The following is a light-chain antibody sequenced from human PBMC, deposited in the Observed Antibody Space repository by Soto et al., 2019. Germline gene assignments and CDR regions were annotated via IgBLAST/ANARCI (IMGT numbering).Light chain of an antibody. Sequence: IQLTHSPASLSASVLYRVTISCRSSRDIRNVLSWYQHAPGKDPKVLIYGASILHSGVPSRFSGSGSGTDFTLTISSLLPEDFATYYCLQDFNYPITFGQGTRLEIK. CDR3: LQDFNYPIT. CDR1: RDIRNV. J-gene: IGKJ5*01. V-gene: IGKV1-6*01. CDR2: GAS.